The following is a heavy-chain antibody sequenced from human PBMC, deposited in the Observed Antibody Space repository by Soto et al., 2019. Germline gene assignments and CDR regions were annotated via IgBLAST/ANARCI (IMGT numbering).Heavy chain of an antibody. CDR1: GFTFSGYG. J-gene: IGHJ4*02. V-gene: IGHV3-30-3*01. Sequence: GGSLRLSCAASGFTFSGYGVHWVRQAPGKGLEWVAVISFDGSNEYYADSVKGRFTISRDNSKNTLYLQMNSLRAEDTAVYYCARGLRFLEWLLISHWGQGTLVTVSS. D-gene: IGHD3-3*01. CDR3: ARGLRFLEWLLISH. CDR2: ISFDGSNE.